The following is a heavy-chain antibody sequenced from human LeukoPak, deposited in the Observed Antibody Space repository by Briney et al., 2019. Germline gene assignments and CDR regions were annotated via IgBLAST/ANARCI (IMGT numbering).Heavy chain of an antibody. Sequence: GGSLRLPCVASGFNVSGKYMTWVRQAPGKGLEGVGLLYSGGSTWYADSVKGRFDISRDEDKNTMSLQMSSLRQKATDVYYCSRAPLHSNGWYVCYLDFWGRGTLVTVSS. D-gene: IGHD6-19*01. J-gene: IGHJ2*01. V-gene: IGHV3-53*01. CDR1: GFNVSGKY. CDR3: SRAPLHSNGWYVCYLDF. CDR2: LYSGGST.